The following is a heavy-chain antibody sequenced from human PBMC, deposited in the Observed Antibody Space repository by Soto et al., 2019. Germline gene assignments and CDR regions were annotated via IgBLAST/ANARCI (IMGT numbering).Heavy chain of an antibody. CDR1: GYTFTTYY. J-gene: IGHJ4*02. D-gene: IGHD2-15*01. CDR2: INPSGGST. CDR3: ARGEVVAATTYCDY. Sequence: QVQLVQSGAEVKKPGASVKGSCKASGYTFTTYYMHWVRQAPGQGLEWLGIINPSGGSTNYAQKFQGRVAMTRDTSTSTVYMELTSLRSEDTAVYYCARGEVVAATTYCDYWGQGTLVTVSS. V-gene: IGHV1-46*01.